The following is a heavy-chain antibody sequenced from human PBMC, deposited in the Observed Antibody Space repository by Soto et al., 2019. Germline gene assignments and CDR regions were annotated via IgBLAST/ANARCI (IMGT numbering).Heavy chain of an antibody. CDR3: ARSSPQYCGGDCYSQLDS. Sequence: ASVKVSCKASGYTFTSYAMHWVRQAPGQRLEWMGIINAGSDNTNYAQNLQGRVTMTRDTSTSTVYMELRSLRSEDTAVYYCARSSPQYCGGDCYSQLDSWGQGTLVTVSS. CDR2: INAGSDNT. CDR1: GYTFTSYA. D-gene: IGHD2-21*02. J-gene: IGHJ4*02. V-gene: IGHV1-3*01.